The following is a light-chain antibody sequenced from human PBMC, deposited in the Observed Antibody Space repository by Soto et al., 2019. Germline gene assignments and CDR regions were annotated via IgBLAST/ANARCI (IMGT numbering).Light chain of an antibody. CDR3: QQYHSSPRT. CDR1: QSFGSGF. CDR2: GAS. J-gene: IGKJ1*01. V-gene: IGKV3-20*01. Sequence: EIVLTQSPGTLSLSPGERATLSCRASQSFGSGFLAWYQQKPGQAPRLVIYGASSRATGIPDRFSGSGSATDFTLTISRLEPEDFAVYYCQQYHSSPRTFGQGTKVDIK.